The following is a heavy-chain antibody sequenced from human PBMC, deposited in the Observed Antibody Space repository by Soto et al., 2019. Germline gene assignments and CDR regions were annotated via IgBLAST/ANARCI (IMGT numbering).Heavy chain of an antibody. Sequence: QVQLVQSGAEVKKPGASVKVSCKASGYTFTSYDINWVRQATGQGFEYLGWMNPNSGNTGYVKKFQGRVTMTRDTAMSTSYMEPRSLTSEDTAVYYCARGIKYGDESRLFDPWVPGTLVTVSS. CDR2: MNPNSGNT. V-gene: IGHV1-8*01. CDR1: GYTFTSYD. CDR3: ARGIKYGDESRLFDP. D-gene: IGHD4-17*01. J-gene: IGHJ5*02.